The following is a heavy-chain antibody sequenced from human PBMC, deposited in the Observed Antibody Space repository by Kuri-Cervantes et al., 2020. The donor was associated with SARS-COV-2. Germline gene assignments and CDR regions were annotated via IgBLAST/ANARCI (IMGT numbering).Heavy chain of an antibody. Sequence: SETLSLTCAVYGGSFSGYYWSWIRQPPGKGLEWIGEINHSGSTNYNPSLKSRVIISVDTSKNQFSLKLSSVTAADTAVYYCARDQGGYYMDVWGKGTTVTVSS. CDR1: GGSFSGYY. D-gene: IGHD3-16*01. J-gene: IGHJ6*03. CDR3: ARDQGGYYMDV. CDR2: INHSGST. V-gene: IGHV4-34*01.